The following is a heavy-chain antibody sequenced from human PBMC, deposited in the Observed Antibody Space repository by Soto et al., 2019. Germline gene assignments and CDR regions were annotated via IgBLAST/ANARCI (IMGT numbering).Heavy chain of an antibody. CDR3: ARDPGVNYYDSSGYGY. CDR2: IIPIFGTA. V-gene: IGHV1-69*01. D-gene: IGHD3-22*01. Sequence: QVQLVQSGAEVKKPGSSVKVSCKASGGTFSSYAISWVRQAPGQGLEWMGGIIPIFGTANYAQKFQGRVTITADESTSTDYMELSSLRSEDTAVYYCARDPGVNYYDSSGYGYWGQGTLVTVSS. J-gene: IGHJ4*02. CDR1: GGTFSSYA.